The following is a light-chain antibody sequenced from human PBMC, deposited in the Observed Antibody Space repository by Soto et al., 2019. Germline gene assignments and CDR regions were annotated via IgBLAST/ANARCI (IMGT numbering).Light chain of an antibody. J-gene: IGKJ4*01. CDR2: AAS. CDR1: QSISRY. CDR3: QQRSDWPLT. Sequence: EIVLTQSPATLSLSPGDRATLSCRASQSISRYLAWYQQKPGQAPRLLIYAASNRATGIPARFSGSGSGTDFALTISSLEPEDFAISYCQQRSDWPLTFGGGTKVEIK. V-gene: IGKV3-11*01.